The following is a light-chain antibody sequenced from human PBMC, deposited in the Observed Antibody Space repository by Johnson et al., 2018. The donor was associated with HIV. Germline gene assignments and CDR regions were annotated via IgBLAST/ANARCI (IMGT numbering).Light chain of an antibody. V-gene: IGLV1-51*01. J-gene: IGLJ1*01. CDR1: NSNIGNNY. CDR2: DNK. CDR3: GTWDSSLSVYV. Sequence: QSVLTQPPSVSAAPGQKVTISCSGSNSNIGNNYVSWYQQLPGTAPKVLIYDNKKRPSGISDRFSGSKSGTSVTLGITGLQPGDEADYYCGTWDSSLSVYVFGTWTKVTVL.